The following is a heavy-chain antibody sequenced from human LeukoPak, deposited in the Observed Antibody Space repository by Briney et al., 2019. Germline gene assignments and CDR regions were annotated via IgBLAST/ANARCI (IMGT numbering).Heavy chain of an antibody. V-gene: IGHV3-49*03. D-gene: IGHD6-19*01. Sequence: GGSLRLSCTASGFTFGDYAMSWFRQAPGKGLEWVGFIRSKAYGGTTEYAASVKGRFTISRDDSKSIAYLQMNSLKTEDTAVYYCTRVLADGAVAGTDFDYWGQGTLVTVSS. CDR2: IRSKAYGGTT. CDR1: GFTFGDYA. J-gene: IGHJ4*02. CDR3: TRVLADGAVAGTDFDY.